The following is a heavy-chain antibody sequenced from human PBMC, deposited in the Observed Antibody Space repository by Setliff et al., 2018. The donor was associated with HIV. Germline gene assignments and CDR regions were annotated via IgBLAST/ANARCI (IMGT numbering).Heavy chain of an antibody. D-gene: IGHD3-3*01. Sequence: PSETLSLTCGVSGYSINSGYYWGWIRQPPGKGLEWIGSIYHSGSTYYNPSLKSRVTISVDTSKNQVSLRLTSVTAADTAVYYCARQSITIFGVVISGFDPWGQGTLVTVSS. CDR3: ARQSITIFGVVISGFDP. V-gene: IGHV4-38-2*01. CDR1: GYSINSGYY. CDR2: IYHSGST. J-gene: IGHJ5*02.